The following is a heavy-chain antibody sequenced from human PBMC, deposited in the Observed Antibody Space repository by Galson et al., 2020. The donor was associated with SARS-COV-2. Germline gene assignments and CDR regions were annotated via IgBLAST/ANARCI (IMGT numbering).Heavy chain of an antibody. CDR2: FDPEDGET. CDR3: ATVPAIFGVVSALQH. D-gene: IGHD3-3*01. J-gene: IGHJ1*01. V-gene: IGHV1-24*01. CDR1: GYTLTELS. Sequence: ASVKDSCKVSGYTLTELSMHWVRQAPGNGLEWMGGFDPEDGETIYAQKFQGRVTMTEDTSTDTAYMELSSLRSEDTAVYYCATVPAIFGVVSALQHWGQGTLVTVSS.